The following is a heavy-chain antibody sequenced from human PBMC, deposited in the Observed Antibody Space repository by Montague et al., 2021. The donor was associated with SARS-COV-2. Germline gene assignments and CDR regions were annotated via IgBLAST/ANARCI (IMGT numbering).Heavy chain of an antibody. CDR1: GFPFNTYT. J-gene: IGHJ2*01. V-gene: IGHV3-23*01. CDR2: IFGSGAGT. D-gene: IGHD2-8*01. CDR3: AKNGGSGSLVYWYFDF. Sequence: SLRLSCAASGFPFNTYTMTWVRQAPGKGLEWVSSIFGSGAGTYYXDSVQGRFTISRDNSKNTLYLQLHSLRAEDTAVYYCAKNGGSGSLVYWYFDFWGRGTPVAVSS.